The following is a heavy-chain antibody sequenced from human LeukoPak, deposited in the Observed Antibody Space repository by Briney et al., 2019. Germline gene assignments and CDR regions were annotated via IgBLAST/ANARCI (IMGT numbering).Heavy chain of an antibody. V-gene: IGHV4-39*07. J-gene: IGHJ6*02. Sequence: PSETLSLTCTVSAGSISSSSYYWGWIRQPPGKGLEWIGSIYYSGSTYYNPSLKSRVTISVDTSKNQFSLKLSSVTAADTAVYYCYHYDTSGYSPWYYYYSLDVWGQGTTVTVSS. CDR2: IYYSGST. D-gene: IGHD3-22*01. CDR3: YHYDTSGYSPWYYYYSLDV. CDR1: AGSISSSSYY.